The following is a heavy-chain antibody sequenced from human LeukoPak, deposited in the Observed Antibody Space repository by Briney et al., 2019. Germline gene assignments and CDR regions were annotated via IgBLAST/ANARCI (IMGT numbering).Heavy chain of an antibody. J-gene: IGHJ4*02. D-gene: IGHD3-9*01. CDR1: GGTFSSYA. CDR3: AILNYDILTGFTLDY. V-gene: IGHV1-69*06. Sequence: ASVKVSCKASGGTFSSYAISWVRQAPGQGLEWMGGIIPIFGTANYAQKFQGRVTITADKSTSTAYMELSSLRSEDTAVYYCAILNYDILTGFTLDYWGQGTLVTVSS. CDR2: IIPIFGTA.